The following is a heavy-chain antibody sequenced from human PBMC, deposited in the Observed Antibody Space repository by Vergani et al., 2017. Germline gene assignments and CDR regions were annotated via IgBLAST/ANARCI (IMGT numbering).Heavy chain of an antibody. V-gene: IGHV4-38-2*01. Sequence: QVQLQESGPGLVKPSETLSLTCAVSGYSISSGYYWGWIRQPPGKGLEWIGSIYHSGSTYYNPSLKSRVTISVDTSKNQFSLMLSCVTAADTAVDYCARRDSSGSFGYWGQGTLVTVSS. D-gene: IGHD3-22*01. J-gene: IGHJ4*02. CDR3: ARRDSSGSFGY. CDR1: GYSISSGYY. CDR2: IYHSGST.